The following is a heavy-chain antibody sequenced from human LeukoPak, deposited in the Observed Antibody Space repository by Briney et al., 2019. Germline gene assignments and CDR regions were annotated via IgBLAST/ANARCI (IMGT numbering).Heavy chain of an antibody. Sequence: GGSLRLSCAAPGFTFSSYRMSWVRQAPGEGLMWVSQINSDGSATSCADPVKGRCTISRDDAKNMLYLEMNSLRVEDTAVYFCTRDHGLDVWGQGTTVTVSS. V-gene: IGHV3-74*01. CDR2: INSDGSAT. CDR1: GFTFSSYR. CDR3: TRDHGLDV. J-gene: IGHJ6*02.